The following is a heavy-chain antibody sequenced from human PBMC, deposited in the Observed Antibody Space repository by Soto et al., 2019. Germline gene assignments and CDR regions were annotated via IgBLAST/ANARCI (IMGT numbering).Heavy chain of an antibody. J-gene: IGHJ4*01. CDR1: GFIFSSYV. V-gene: IGHV3-30*18. Sequence: QVQLVESGGGVVQPGKSLRLSCAGSGFIFSSYVMHWVRKAPGKGLEWVAFISYDGSNKYYGDSVKGRVTISRDNSKNTQDLQINSLRVEDTAVYFCAKALGVLSPESFDYWGHRILVTVS. CDR3: AKALGVLSPESFDY. D-gene: IGHD2-8*01. CDR2: ISYDGSNK.